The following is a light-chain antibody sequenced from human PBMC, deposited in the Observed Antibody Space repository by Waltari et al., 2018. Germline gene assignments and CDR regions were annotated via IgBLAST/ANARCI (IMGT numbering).Light chain of an antibody. CDR3: QEYYTFYT. CDR2: WAS. Sequence: DIVMTQSPDSLAMSLGGRATINCTASQTVLYSSNNKNYLAWYQQKLGRPPKLLIYWASTRASGVPDRFTGSGSGTDFTLTISNLQAEDVAVYYCQEYYTFYTFGQGTKLEIK. CDR1: QTVLYSSNNKNY. J-gene: IGKJ2*01. V-gene: IGKV4-1*01.